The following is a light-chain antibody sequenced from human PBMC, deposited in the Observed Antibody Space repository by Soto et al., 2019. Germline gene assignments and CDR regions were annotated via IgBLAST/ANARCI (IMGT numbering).Light chain of an antibody. CDR3: CSYAGRSTVV. J-gene: IGLJ2*01. CDR2: EVT. CDR1: SSDVGSYDL. V-gene: IGLV2-23*02. Sequence: QSALTQHASVSGSPGQSITISCAGTSSDVGSYDLLSWYQQHPDKAPKLIIHEVTKRPSGVPYCLSGSKSGNTASLTISGLKAEDEAEYYCCSYAGRSTVVFGGGTKLTVL.